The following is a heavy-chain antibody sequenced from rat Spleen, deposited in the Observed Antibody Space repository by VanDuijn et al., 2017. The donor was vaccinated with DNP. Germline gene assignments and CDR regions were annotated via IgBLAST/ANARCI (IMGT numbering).Heavy chain of an antibody. D-gene: IGHD1-12*03. CDR1: GYSITSYY. CDR3: ASYFYDGYFAMDA. J-gene: IGHJ4*01. Sequence: VQLQESGPGLVKPSQSLSLSCSVTGYSITSYYWGWIRKFPGNKMEWIGHIRYTGSTSYNPSLKSRVSISRDTSKNQFFLQLNSVTAEDTATYYCASYFYDGYFAMDAWGQGTSVTVSS. CDR2: IRYTGST. V-gene: IGHV3-1*01.